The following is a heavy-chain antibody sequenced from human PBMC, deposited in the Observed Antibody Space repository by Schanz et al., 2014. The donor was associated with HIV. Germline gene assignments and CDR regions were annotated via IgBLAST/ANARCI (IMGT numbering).Heavy chain of an antibody. CDR2: ISESGGRT. Sequence: EVQLVESGGGLVQPGGSLRLSCVASGFPFSNFAMSWVRQDPGKGLEWVSSISESGGRTYYADSVNGRFTISRDNSKNTLYLQMTTLRIDDTAVYYCAKPEYDSRGSSQSHFDYWGQGTLVTVSS. V-gene: IGHV3-23*04. D-gene: IGHD3-22*01. J-gene: IGHJ4*02. CDR1: GFPFSNFA. CDR3: AKPEYDSRGSSQSHFDY.